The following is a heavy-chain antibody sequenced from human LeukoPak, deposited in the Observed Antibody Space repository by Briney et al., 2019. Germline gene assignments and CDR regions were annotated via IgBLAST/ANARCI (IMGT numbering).Heavy chain of an antibody. D-gene: IGHD3-10*01. V-gene: IGHV3-11*06. CDR1: GFTFSDYY. CDR2: ISSSSSYT. J-gene: IGHJ3*02. CDR3: ARAARYGGSGFDAFDI. Sequence: PGGSLRLSCAASGFTFSDYYMSWIRQAPGKGLGWGSYISSSSSYTNSADSVKGRFTVYRYNAQNSLYLQTNSLRAEDAAVYSCARAARYGGSGFDAFDIWGHGTMVTVSS.